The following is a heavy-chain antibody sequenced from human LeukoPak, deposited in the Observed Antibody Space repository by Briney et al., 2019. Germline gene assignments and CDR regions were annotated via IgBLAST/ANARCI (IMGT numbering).Heavy chain of an antibody. CDR1: GFSFSSYA. Sequence: GGSLRLSCAASGFSFSSYAMHWVREAPGKGLEWVAAIPNDGSKTYYADSVKGRFTISRDDSKNTLYLQMNSLRTEDTAVYYCANERGYNYGYSFDYWGQGTLVTVSS. V-gene: IGHV3-30-3*02. CDR2: IPNDGSKT. CDR3: ANERGYNYGYSFDY. D-gene: IGHD5-18*01. J-gene: IGHJ4*02.